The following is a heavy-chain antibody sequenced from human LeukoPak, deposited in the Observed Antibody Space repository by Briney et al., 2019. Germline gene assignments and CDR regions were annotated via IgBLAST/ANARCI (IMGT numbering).Heavy chain of an antibody. Sequence: ASVKFSCKASGYTFTSYDMHCVRQAPGQGIEWMGIINPSGGSTSYAQKFQGRVTMTRDTSTSTVYMELSSLRSEDTAVYYCARAHWNAFDIWGQGTMVSVSS. CDR1: GYTFTSYD. J-gene: IGHJ3*02. CDR2: INPSGGST. V-gene: IGHV1-46*01. CDR3: ARAHWNAFDI. D-gene: IGHD1-1*01.